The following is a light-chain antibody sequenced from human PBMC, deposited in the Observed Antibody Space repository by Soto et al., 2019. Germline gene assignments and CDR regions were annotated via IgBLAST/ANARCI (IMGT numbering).Light chain of an antibody. CDR1: QSVSSKY. CDR3: QQYGSSLFT. J-gene: IGKJ3*01. Sequence: EIVLTQSPGTLSLSPGERATLSCRASQSVSSKYLAWYQQKPGQAPRVLIYGTSIRASGVPERFSGGGSGTDFTRTITRLEAADFAVYYCQQYGSSLFTFGPGTKVDFK. CDR2: GTS. V-gene: IGKV3-20*01.